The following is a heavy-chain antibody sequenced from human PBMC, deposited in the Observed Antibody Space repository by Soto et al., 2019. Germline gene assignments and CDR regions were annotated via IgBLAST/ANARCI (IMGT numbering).Heavy chain of an antibody. CDR1: GFTFSYYW. CDR3: ARCEYQPYY. J-gene: IGHJ4*02. Sequence: PVGSLRLSCAASGFTFSYYWMSWVRQAPGKGLEWVANMNQDGSEKYYADSVKGRFTISRDNAKNSLYLQMNSLRADDTAVYHCARCEYQPYYWGQGTQVTVSS. V-gene: IGHV3-7*01. D-gene: IGHD2-2*01. CDR2: MNQDGSEK.